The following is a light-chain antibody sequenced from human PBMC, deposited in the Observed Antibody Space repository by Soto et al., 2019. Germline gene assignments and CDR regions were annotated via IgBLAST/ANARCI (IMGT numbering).Light chain of an antibody. V-gene: IGLV2-14*03. CDR1: SSDVGGYNY. CDR2: DVS. CDR3: SSYTTSTTLNYV. Sequence: QSVLTQPASVSGSPGQSITISCTGTSSDVGGYNYVSWFQHHPGKAPKLMIYDVSNRPSGVSNRFSGSKSGNTASLTISGLQAEDEADYYSSSYTTSTTLNYVFGTGTKVTVL. J-gene: IGLJ1*01.